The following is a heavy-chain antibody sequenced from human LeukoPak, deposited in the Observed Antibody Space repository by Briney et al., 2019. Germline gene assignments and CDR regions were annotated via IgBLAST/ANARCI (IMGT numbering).Heavy chain of an antibody. CDR3: SSPYCTDGGCYPGY. CDR1: GFTFSGSA. V-gene: IGHV3-73*01. Sequence: GGSLRLSCAASGFTFSGSAMHWVRQASGKGLEWVGRIRSKANSYATAYAASVQGRFTISRDDSKNTAYLQMNSLETEDTAVYYCSSPYCTDGGCYPGYWGQGTLVTVSS. D-gene: IGHD2-8*01. J-gene: IGHJ4*02. CDR2: IRSKANSYAT.